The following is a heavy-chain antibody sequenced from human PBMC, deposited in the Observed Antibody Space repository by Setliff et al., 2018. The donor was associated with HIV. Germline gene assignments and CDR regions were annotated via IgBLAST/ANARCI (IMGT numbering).Heavy chain of an antibody. Sequence: SETLSLTCTVSGGSISSGSYYWSWIRQPAGKGLEWVGRIYTTGITNYIPSLKSRVTISLDTSKNQFSLKLTSVTTADTAVYYCARGPRPVDVDYYYMDVWGKGTTVTVSS. V-gene: IGHV4-61*02. CDR1: GGSISSGSYY. CDR3: ARGPRPVDVDYYYMDV. CDR2: IYTTGIT. J-gene: IGHJ6*03.